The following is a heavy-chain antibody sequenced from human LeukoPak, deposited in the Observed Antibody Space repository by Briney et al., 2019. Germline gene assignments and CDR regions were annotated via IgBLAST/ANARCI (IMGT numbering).Heavy chain of an antibody. CDR2: IRHDGSNK. J-gene: IGHJ6*03. V-gene: IGHV3-30*02. CDR1: GFTFSSYG. D-gene: IGHD6-13*01. CDR3: AREGYYYYMDV. Sequence: GGSLRLSCAASGFTFSSYGMHWVRQAPGKGLEWVAFIRHDGSNKKYADSVKGRFTISRDNSKNTLYLQMNSLRAEDTAVYYCAREGYYYYMDVWGKGTTVTISS.